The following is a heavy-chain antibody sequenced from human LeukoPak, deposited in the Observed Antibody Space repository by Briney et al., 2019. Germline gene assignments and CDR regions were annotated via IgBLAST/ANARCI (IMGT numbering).Heavy chain of an antibody. Sequence: SVKVSCKTSGGTFNNSAISWVRQAPGQGLEWLGGIMPLFGTAGYAQKFQGRVTITKDESTRTVYLELTSLTSDDTAVYYCARDVHGDYGSGWFDPXGQGTLVXVS. CDR3: ARDVHGDYGSGWFDP. V-gene: IGHV1-69*05. CDR1: GGTFNNSA. D-gene: IGHD4-17*01. CDR2: IMPLFGTA. J-gene: IGHJ5*02.